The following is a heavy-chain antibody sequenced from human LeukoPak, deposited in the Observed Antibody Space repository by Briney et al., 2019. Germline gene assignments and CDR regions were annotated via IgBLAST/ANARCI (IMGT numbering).Heavy chain of an antibody. D-gene: IGHD4-17*01. J-gene: IGHJ5*02. Sequence: GGSLRLSCVASGITISSNHMSWVRQAPGKGLEWVSVIYDGGSTYYADSVKGRFTISRDNSKNTLYLQMNSLRAEDTAVYYCARFYGVPGGWFDPWGQGTLVTVSS. CDR1: GITISSNH. CDR3: ARFYGVPGGWFDP. CDR2: IYDGGST. V-gene: IGHV3-66*01.